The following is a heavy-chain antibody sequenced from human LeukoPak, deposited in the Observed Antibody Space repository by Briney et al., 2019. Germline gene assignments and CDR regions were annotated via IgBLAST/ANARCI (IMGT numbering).Heavy chain of an antibody. CDR1: GGSISSGSYY. J-gene: IGHJ6*02. D-gene: IGHD3-10*01. V-gene: IGHV4-61*02. CDR3: ASRGALHHRTYGMDV. Sequence: TLSLTCTVSGGSISSGSYYWSWIRQPAGKGLEWIGRIYTSGSTNYNPSLKSRVTISVDTSKNQFSLKLSSVTAADTAVYYCASRGALHHRTYGMDVWGQGTTVTVSS. CDR2: IYTSGST.